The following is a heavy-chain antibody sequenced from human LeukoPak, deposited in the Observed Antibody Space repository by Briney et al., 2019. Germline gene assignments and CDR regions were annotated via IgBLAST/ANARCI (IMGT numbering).Heavy chain of an antibody. CDR3: AKDACTNGVCYTGSNWFNP. J-gene: IGHJ5*02. V-gene: IGHV3-33*06. Sequence: QPGRSLRLSCAASGFTFSSYGMHWVRQAPGKGLEWVAVIWYDGSNKYYADSVRGRFTISRDNSKNTLYLQMNSLRAEDTAVYYCAKDACTNGVCYTGSNWFNPWGQGTLVTVSS. D-gene: IGHD2-8*01. CDR1: GFTFSSYG. CDR2: IWYDGSNK.